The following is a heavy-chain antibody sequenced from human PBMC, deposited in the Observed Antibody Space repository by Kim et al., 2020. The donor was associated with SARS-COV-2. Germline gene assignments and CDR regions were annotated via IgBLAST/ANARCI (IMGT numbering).Heavy chain of an antibody. D-gene: IGHD4-17*01. CDR3: AREGDYGDYYYGMDV. Sequence: QKFQGRVTITADESTSPAYMELSSLRSEDTAVYYCAREGDYGDYYYGMDVWGQGTTVTVSS. J-gene: IGHJ6*02. V-gene: IGHV1-69*01.